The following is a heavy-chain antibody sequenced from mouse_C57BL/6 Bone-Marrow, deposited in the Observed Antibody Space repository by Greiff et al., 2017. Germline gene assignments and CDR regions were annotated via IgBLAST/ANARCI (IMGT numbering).Heavy chain of an antibody. CDR2: IDPSDSYT. Sequence: QVQLQQPGAELVMPGASVKLSCKASGYTFTSYWMHWVKQRPGQGLEWIGEIDPSDSYTNYNQKFKGKSTLTVDKSSSTAYMQLSSLTSEDSAVYYCARKFWVAPDYGGQGTTLTVSS. V-gene: IGHV1-69*01. J-gene: IGHJ2*01. CDR3: ARKFWVAPDY. CDR1: GYTFTSYW. D-gene: IGHD1-1*02.